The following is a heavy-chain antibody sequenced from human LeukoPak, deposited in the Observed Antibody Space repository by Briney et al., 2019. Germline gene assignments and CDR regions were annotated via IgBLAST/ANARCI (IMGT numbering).Heavy chain of an antibody. CDR1: GGSFSGYY. CDR3: ARADTSGTSSSDAFDI. Sequence: SETLSLTCAVYGGSFSGYYWSWIRQPPGKGLEWIGEIYHDETTNYSPSLKSRVTMSVDKSKNHFSLRLSAVTAADTAVYYCARADTSGTSSSDAFDIWGQGTMVTVSS. CDR2: IYHDETT. D-gene: IGHD3-10*01. V-gene: IGHV4-34*01. J-gene: IGHJ3*02.